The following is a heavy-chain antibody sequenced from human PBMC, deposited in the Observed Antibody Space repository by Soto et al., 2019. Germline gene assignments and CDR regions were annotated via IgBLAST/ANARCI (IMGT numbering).Heavy chain of an antibody. V-gene: IGHV4-59*08. CDR3: VRGSRKFDP. Sequence: SETLSLTCTVSGGSIRHFYWSWIRQPPGKGLEWVGYIYYTGSINYNPSLKSRVTISLDMSKNQFSLKMSSVTAADTAMYFCVRGSRKFDPWGQGTLVT. CDR2: IYYTGSI. J-gene: IGHJ5*02. CDR1: GGSIRHFY.